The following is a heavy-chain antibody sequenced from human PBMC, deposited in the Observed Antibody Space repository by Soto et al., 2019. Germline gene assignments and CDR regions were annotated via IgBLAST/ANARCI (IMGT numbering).Heavy chain of an antibody. CDR2: ISYDGSNK. Sequence: GGSLRLSCAASGFTFSSYAMHWVRQAPGKGLEWVAVISYDGSNKYYADSVKGRFTISRDNSKNTLYLQMNSLRAEETAVYYCARVKKKNVDTAMAPGDYWGQGTLVTVSS. D-gene: IGHD5-18*01. CDR3: ARVKKKNVDTAMAPGDY. CDR1: GFTFSSYA. V-gene: IGHV3-30-3*01. J-gene: IGHJ4*02.